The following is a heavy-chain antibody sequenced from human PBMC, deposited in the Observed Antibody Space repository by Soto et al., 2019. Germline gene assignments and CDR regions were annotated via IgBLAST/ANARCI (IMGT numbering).Heavy chain of an antibody. CDR1: GFTFSSYG. J-gene: IGHJ4*02. CDR3: AREVDIVSRLFDY. V-gene: IGHV3-33*01. D-gene: IGHD5-12*01. CDR2: IWYDGSNK. Sequence: GGSLRLSCAASGFTFSSYGMHWVRQAPGKGLEWVAVIWYDGSNKYYADSVKGRFTISRDNSKNTLYLQMNSLRAEDTAVYYCAREVDIVSRLFDYWGQGTLVTVSS.